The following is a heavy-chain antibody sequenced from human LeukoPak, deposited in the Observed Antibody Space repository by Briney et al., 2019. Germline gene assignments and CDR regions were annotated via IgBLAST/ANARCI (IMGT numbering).Heavy chain of an antibody. Sequence: ASGKASCKAYGGTFSSNAISWVRQVPGHVREWMGGIIPIFGTAIYAQKFQGRVTITTDESTSTAYMELSSLRSEDTAVYYCARARSPSSGYLLRDHNWFDPWGQGTLVTVSS. J-gene: IGHJ5*02. CDR2: IIPIFGTA. CDR1: GGTFSSNA. D-gene: IGHD3-22*01. CDR3: ARARSPSSGYLLRDHNWFDP. V-gene: IGHV1-69*05.